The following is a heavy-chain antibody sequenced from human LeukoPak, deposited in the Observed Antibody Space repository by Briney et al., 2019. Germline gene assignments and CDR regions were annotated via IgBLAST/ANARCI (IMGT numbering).Heavy chain of an antibody. D-gene: IGHD5-18*01. CDR2: ITGGGAGT. V-gene: IGHV3-23*01. CDR3: ANSLRGDTVTDCAY. CDR1: GFTFSSYA. Sequence: GGSLRLSCTASGFTFSSYAMTWVRLAPGKGLEWVSGITGGGAGTYYADSVKGRFAISRDNSKNTLYLQMNSLRAEDTAVYYCANSLRGDTVTDCAYLGQGTLVTVSS. J-gene: IGHJ4*02.